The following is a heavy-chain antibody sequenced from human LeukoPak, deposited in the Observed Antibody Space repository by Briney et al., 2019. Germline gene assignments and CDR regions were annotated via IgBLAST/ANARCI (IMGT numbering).Heavy chain of an antibody. CDR1: GYTFTSYD. CDR3: AGVVPAAIGFDP. J-gene: IGHJ5*02. CDR2: MNPNSGNT. V-gene: IGHV1-8*03. Sequence: ASVKVSCKASGYTFTSYDINWVRQATGQGLEWMGWMNPNSGNTGYAQKFQGRVTITRNTSISTAYMELSSLRSEDAAVYYCAGVVPAAIGFDPWGQGTLVTVSS. D-gene: IGHD2-2*01.